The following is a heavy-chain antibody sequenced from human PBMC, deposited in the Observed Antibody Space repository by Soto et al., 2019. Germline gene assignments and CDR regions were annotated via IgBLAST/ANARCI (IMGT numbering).Heavy chain of an antibody. J-gene: IGHJ6*02. D-gene: IGHD3-10*01. CDR2: MNPNSGNT. CDR3: ARVRFLAGAAVYYYYGMDV. Sequence: QVQLVQSGAEVKKPGASVKVSCKASGYTFTSYDINWVRQATGQGLEWMGWMNPNSGNTGYAQKFQGRVTMTRNTSISRAYMELSSLRSEDTAVYYCARVRFLAGAAVYYYYGMDVWGQGTTVTVSS. CDR1: GYTFTSYD. V-gene: IGHV1-8*01.